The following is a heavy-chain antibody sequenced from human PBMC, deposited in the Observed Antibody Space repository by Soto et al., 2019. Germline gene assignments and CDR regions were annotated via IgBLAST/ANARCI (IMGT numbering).Heavy chain of an antibody. Sequence: QVQLQQWGAGLLKPSETLSLTCAVYGGSFSGYYWSWIRQPPGKGLEWIGEINHSGSTNYNPSLKSRATISVDTSKNQFSLKLSSVTAADTAVYYCARDALDIVVVPAAVDYYYYYGMDVWGQGTTVTVSS. CDR3: ARDALDIVVVPAAVDYYYYYGMDV. CDR2: INHSGST. V-gene: IGHV4-34*01. J-gene: IGHJ6*02. CDR1: GGSFSGYY. D-gene: IGHD2-2*03.